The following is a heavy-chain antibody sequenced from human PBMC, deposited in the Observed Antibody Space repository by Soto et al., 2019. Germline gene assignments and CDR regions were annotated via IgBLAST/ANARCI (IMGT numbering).Heavy chain of an antibody. J-gene: IGHJ6*02. D-gene: IGHD3-22*01. V-gene: IGHV4-39*01. CDR3: AKVRLLGYYYAMDV. Sequence: SENLSLTCTVSCCSTISLSYYWAWIRQPPGKGLEWIGSIYYSGSTYYNPSLKSRVTISVDTSKNQFSLKLSSVTAADTAVYYCAKVRLLGYYYAMDVWGQGTTVT. CDR1: CCSTISLSYY. CDR2: IYYSGST.